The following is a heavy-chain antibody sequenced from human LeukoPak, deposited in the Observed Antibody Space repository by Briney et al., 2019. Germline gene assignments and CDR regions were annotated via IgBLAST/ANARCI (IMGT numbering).Heavy chain of an antibody. CDR2: IYYSGST. D-gene: IGHD3-22*01. CDR1: GGSISSGSYY. J-gene: IGHJ2*01. Sequence: PSETLSLTCTVSGGSISSGSYYWSWIRQHPGKGLEWIGYIYYSGSTNYNPSLKSRVTISVDTSKNQFSLKLSSVTAADTAVYYCARGRDYYDSSGYPLGRYFDLWGRGTLVTVSS. V-gene: IGHV4-61*01. CDR3: ARGRDYYDSSGYPLGRYFDL.